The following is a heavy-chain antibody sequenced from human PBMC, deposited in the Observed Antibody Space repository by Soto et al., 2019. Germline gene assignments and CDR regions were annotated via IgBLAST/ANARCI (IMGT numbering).Heavy chain of an antibody. CDR3: ARGNYGMNV. D-gene: IGHD3-16*01. CDR1: GFTLSSYW. V-gene: IGHV3-74*01. J-gene: IGHJ6*02. Sequence: GGSLRLSCAASGFTLSSYWMYWVRQAPGKGLVWVSRISGDGSSTTYADSVKGRFTVSRDDAKNTIYLEMNSLRAEDTAVYRCARGNYGMNVWGQGTTVTVSS. CDR2: ISGDGSST.